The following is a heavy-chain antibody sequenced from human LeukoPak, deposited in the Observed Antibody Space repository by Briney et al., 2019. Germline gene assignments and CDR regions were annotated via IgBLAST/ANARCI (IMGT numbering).Heavy chain of an antibody. CDR1: GFTLRSYW. CDR2: INSDGSST. CDR3: ARDGELYYYDSSGYYDY. D-gene: IGHD3-22*01. V-gene: IGHV3-74*01. J-gene: IGHJ4*02. Sequence: GGSLRLSRAASGFTLRSYWMHWVRQAPGKGLVWVSRINSDGSSTSYADSVKGRFTISRDNAKNTLYLQMNSLRAEDTAVYYCARDGELYYYDSSGYYDYWGQGTLVTVSS.